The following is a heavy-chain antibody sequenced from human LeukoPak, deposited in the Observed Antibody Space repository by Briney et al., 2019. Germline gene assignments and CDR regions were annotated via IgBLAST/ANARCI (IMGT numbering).Heavy chain of an antibody. CDR3: AKDRAAAGTKVSYFDY. CDR1: GFTFSSYG. D-gene: IGHD6-13*01. V-gene: IGHV3-30*02. J-gene: IGHJ4*02. Sequence: GGSLRLSCAASGFTFSSYGMHWVRQAPGKGLEWVTFIRNDGRNKYYADSVKGRFTISRDSSKNTLYLQMNSLRAEDTAVYYCAKDRAAAGTKVSYFDYWGQGTLVTVSS. CDR2: IRNDGRNK.